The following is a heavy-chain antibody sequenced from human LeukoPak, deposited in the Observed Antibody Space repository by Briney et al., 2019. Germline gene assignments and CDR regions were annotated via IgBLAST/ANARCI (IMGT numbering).Heavy chain of an antibody. Sequence: GGSLRLSCAASGFTFSSYSMNWVREARGKGVEWVSSISITITYIYSAASVQGPFTISRYNAKNSLYLQMNRLRAEDTAVYYCASYATAMVRAFDIWGQGTMVTVSS. CDR1: GFTFSSYS. V-gene: IGHV3-21*01. CDR2: ISITITYI. D-gene: IGHD5-18*01. CDR3: ASYATAMVRAFDI. J-gene: IGHJ3*02.